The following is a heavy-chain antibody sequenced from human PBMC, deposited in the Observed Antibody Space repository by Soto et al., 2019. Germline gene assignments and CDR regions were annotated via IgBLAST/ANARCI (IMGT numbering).Heavy chain of an antibody. Sequence: PGGSLRLSCAASGFTFSSYAMSWVRQAPGKGLEWVSAISGSGGSTYYADSVKGRFTISRDNSKNTLYLQMNSLRAEDTAVYYCAKGPWGTESYYYYYMDVWGKGTTVTVSS. CDR1: GFTFSSYA. J-gene: IGHJ6*03. CDR3: AKGPWGTESYYYYYMDV. D-gene: IGHD1-1*01. CDR2: ISGSGGST. V-gene: IGHV3-23*01.